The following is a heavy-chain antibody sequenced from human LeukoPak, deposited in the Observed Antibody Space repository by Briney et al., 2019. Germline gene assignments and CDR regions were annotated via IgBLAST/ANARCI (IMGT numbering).Heavy chain of an antibody. Sequence: QPGGSLTLSCAASGFTFSNAWMTWVRQAPGKGLEWVSSISGRGGSTFYADSVKGRFTISRDNSKNTLYLQMNSLRVEDTAVYYCANVYSSSWYYPDCWGQGTLVTVSS. J-gene: IGHJ4*02. CDR1: GFTFSNAW. D-gene: IGHD6-13*01. V-gene: IGHV3-23*01. CDR2: ISGRGGST. CDR3: ANVYSSSWYYPDC.